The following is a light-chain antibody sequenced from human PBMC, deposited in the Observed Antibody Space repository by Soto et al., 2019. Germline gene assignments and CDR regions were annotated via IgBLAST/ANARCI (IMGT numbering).Light chain of an antibody. CDR3: FSYAGSSTVV. CDR1: SSDVGSYNL. Sequence: QSVLTQPASVSGSPGQSITISCTGTSSDVGSYNLVSWYQQHPGKAPKLMIYEVSKRPSGVSNRFSGSKSGNTASLTISGVQAEDESDYYCFSYAGSSTVVFGGGTQLTVL. V-gene: IGLV2-23*02. CDR2: EVS. J-gene: IGLJ2*01.